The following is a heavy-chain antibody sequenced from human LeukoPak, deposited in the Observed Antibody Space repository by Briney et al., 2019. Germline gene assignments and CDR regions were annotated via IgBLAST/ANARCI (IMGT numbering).Heavy chain of an antibody. CDR3: AREKRHNWFDP. V-gene: IGHV3-7*01. J-gene: IGHJ5*02. CDR2: IKPDGSEK. Sequence: GGSLRLSCAASEFSVSGNYMSWVRQPPGKGLEWVANIKPDGSEKYYVDSVKGRFTISRDNAKNSLYLQMNSLRAEDTAVYYCAREKRHNWFDPWGQGTLVTVSS. CDR1: EFSVSGNY.